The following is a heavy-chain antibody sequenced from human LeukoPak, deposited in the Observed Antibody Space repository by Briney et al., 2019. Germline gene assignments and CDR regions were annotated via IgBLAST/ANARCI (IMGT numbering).Heavy chain of an antibody. V-gene: IGHV4-34*01. D-gene: IGHD3-10*01. CDR1: GGSFSDSY. Sequence: SETLSLTCVVYGGSFSDSYWNWIRQPPGKGLEWIGEIIQSGSTNYNPSLKSRVTISLDTSKNQFSPKLRSVTAADTAEYFCARGFGSGSYNWFDPWGQGTLVTVSS. J-gene: IGHJ5*02. CDR3: ARGFGSGSYNWFDP. CDR2: IIQSGST.